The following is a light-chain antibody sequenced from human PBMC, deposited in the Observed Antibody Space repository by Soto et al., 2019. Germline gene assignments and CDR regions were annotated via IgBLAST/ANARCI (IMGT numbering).Light chain of an antibody. Sequence: DIQMTQSPSSLSASIGDRVTITCRANQDINSYLICYQQKLGQAPKLLIYAASTLASGVPSRFSGSESGTDFTLTISGLEHEDSATYYCQQSYKTPWTFGQGTKVEI. CDR1: QDINSY. CDR3: QQSYKTPWT. V-gene: IGKV1-39*01. J-gene: IGKJ1*01. CDR2: AAS.